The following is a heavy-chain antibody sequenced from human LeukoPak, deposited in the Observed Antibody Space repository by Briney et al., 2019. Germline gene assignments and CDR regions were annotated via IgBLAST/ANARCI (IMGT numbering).Heavy chain of an antibody. CDR1: GYSISSGYF. J-gene: IGHJ4*02. V-gene: IGHV4-38-2*02. Sequence: SETLSLTCTVSGYSISSGYFWGWIRQPPGKGLEWIGSFYHSGITYYNPSLKSRVTISVDTSKNQFSLKLSSVTAADTAVYYCARANRYDLYFDYWGQGTLVTVSS. D-gene: IGHD5-12*01. CDR3: ARANRYDLYFDY. CDR2: FYHSGIT.